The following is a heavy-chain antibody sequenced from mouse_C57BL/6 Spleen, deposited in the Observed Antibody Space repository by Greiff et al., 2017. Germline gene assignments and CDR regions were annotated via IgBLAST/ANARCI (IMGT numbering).Heavy chain of an antibody. V-gene: IGHV1-55*01. D-gene: IGHD1-1*01. Sequence: VQLQQPGAELVKPGASVKMSCKASGYTFTSYWITWVKQRPGQGLEWIGDIYPGSGSTHYNEKFKGKATLTVDTSSSTAYMQLSSLTSEDSAVYYCARYPDCAGSSNYAMDYWGQGTSGTVSS. CDR3: ARYPDCAGSSNYAMDY. J-gene: IGHJ4*01. CDR1: GYTFTSYW. CDR2: IYPGSGST.